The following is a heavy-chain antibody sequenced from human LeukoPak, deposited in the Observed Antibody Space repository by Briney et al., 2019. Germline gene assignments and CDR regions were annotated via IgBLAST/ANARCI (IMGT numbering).Heavy chain of an antibody. D-gene: IGHD6-19*01. CDR2: ISGSGGST. CDR3: ARDLAYSSGWYDAYYYYYMDV. CDR1: GFTFSSYG. V-gene: IGHV3-23*01. J-gene: IGHJ6*03. Sequence: QAGGSLRLSCAASGFTFSSYGMSWVRQAPGKGLEWVSAISGSGGSTYYADSVKGRFTISRDNAKNSLYLQMNSLRAEDTAVYYCARDLAYSSGWYDAYYYYYMDVWGKGTTVTVSS.